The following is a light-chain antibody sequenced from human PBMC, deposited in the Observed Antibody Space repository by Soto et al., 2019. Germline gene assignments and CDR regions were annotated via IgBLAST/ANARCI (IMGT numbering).Light chain of an antibody. CDR2: QAS. Sequence: EVVLTQSPGTLSLSPGERATLSCRASQSVRSTYLAWYRQNPGQAPRLLIYQASNRATGIPDRFSGSWSGADFTLTISRLEPEDFAVYYCQQYWSSPRTFGQGTKVEIK. J-gene: IGKJ1*01. CDR3: QQYWSSPRT. V-gene: IGKV3-20*01. CDR1: QSVRSTY.